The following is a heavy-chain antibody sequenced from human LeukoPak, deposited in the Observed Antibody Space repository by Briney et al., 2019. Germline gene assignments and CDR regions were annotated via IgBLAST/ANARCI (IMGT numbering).Heavy chain of an antibody. D-gene: IGHD3-16*01. V-gene: IGHV3-30*18. CDR2: ISYDGSNK. CDR1: GFTFSSYG. CDR3: AKDSGGVY. J-gene: IGHJ4*02. Sequence: GGSLRLSCAASGFTFSSYGMHWVRQAPGKGLEWVAVISYDGSNKYYADSVKGRFTISRDNSKNTLYLQMNSLRAEDTAVYYCAKDSGGVYWGQGTLVTVSS.